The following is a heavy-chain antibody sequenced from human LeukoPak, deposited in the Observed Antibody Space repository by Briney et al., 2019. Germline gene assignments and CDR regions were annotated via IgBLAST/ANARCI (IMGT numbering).Heavy chain of an antibody. Sequence: SETLSLTCTVSGGSISDYYWSWIRQPPGKGLEWIGWIFGSGSSNYNPSLKSRLTISVDTSKNQFSLKLSSATAADTAVYYCASRGGYRFRFTDYYYYYMDVWGNGTTVTVSS. CDR2: IFGSGSS. CDR1: GGSISDYY. CDR3: ASRGGYRFRFTDYYYYYMDV. V-gene: IGHV4-59*12. D-gene: IGHD5-12*01. J-gene: IGHJ6*03.